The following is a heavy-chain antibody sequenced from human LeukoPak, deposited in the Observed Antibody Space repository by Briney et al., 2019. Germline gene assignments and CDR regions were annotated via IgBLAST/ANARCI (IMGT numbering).Heavy chain of an antibody. CDR3: ARHGGYYGFWSGRLHFDL. Sequence: GESLKISCKGSGYSFTGYWIGWLRQMPGKGLEWMGIIHPGDSDTRYSPSFQGQVTISADKSISTAYLQWNSLKASDTAMYYCARHGGYYGFWSGRLHFDLWGRGTLITVSS. J-gene: IGHJ2*01. CDR1: GYSFTGYW. V-gene: IGHV5-51*01. D-gene: IGHD3-3*01. CDR2: IHPGDSDT.